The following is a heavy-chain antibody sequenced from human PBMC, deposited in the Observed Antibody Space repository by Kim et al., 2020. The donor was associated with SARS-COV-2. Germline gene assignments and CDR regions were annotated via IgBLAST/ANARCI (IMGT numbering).Heavy chain of an antibody. V-gene: IGHV3-9*01. Sequence: GGSLRLSCAASGFTFDDYAMHWVRQAPGKGLEWVSGISWNSGSIGYADSVKGRFTISRDNAKNSLYLQMNSLRAEDTALYYCAKILGANSGYVLWYFDL. CDR2: ISWNSGSI. J-gene: IGHJ2*01. CDR1: GFTFDDYA. CDR3: AKILGANSGYVLWYFDL. D-gene: IGHD5-12*01.